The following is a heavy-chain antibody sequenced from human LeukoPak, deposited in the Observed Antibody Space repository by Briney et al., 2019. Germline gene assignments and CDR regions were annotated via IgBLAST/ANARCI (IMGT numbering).Heavy chain of an antibody. CDR1: GYTFTGYY. J-gene: IGHJ4*02. CDR2: INPNSGGT. Sequence: ASVKVSCKASGYTFTGYYMHWVRQAPGQGLEWMGWINPNSGGTNYAQKFQGRVTMTRDTSISTAYMELSRLRSDDTAVYYCARERTQYSGSFGYWGQGTLVTASS. V-gene: IGHV1-2*02. D-gene: IGHD1-26*01. CDR3: ARERTQYSGSFGY.